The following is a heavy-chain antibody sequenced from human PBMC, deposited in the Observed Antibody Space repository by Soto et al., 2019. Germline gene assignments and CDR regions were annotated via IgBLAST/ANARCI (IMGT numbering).Heavy chain of an antibody. V-gene: IGHV4-59*02. J-gene: IGHJ4*02. CDR1: GDSVTSHY. CDR3: AKFISWRVSPDSCFDS. Sequence: SETLSLTCSFSGDSVTSHYLTWIRQSPEKGLEWIGYMHYTGFSHYNPSLKSRLTISVDRSKNQFTLQLTSVTVEDTAVYYCAKFISWRVSPDSCFDSWGLGTLVTVSS. CDR2: MHYTGFS. D-gene: IGHD3-10*01.